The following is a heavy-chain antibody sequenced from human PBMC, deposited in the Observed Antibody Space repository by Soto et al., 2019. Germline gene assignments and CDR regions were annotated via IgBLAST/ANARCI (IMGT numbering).Heavy chain of an antibody. D-gene: IGHD4-17*01. Sequence: ASVKVSCKASGYTFTGFYMHWVRQAPLQGLEWMGWINPNNRGTNYVQKFQDRVTMTRDKSITTAYMELSGLRSDDTAVYYCAIDPGPYGDYSYWGQGTLVTVSS. CDR2: INPNNRGT. J-gene: IGHJ4*02. CDR1: GYTFTGFY. CDR3: AIDPGPYGDYSY. V-gene: IGHV1-2*02.